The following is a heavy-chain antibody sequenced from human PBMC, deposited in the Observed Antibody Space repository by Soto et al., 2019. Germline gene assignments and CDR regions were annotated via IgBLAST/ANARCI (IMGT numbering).Heavy chain of an antibody. D-gene: IGHD5-12*01. CDR2: VAQNGYV. V-gene: IGHV4-4*02. Sequence: QVQLQESGPGLVKPSGTLSLTCTVSNGSISSSNWWSWVRQSPGKGLEWIGEVAQNGYVGSIPSPKGRLTILLDTPTTRFSLRLTSVTAADPAVYYCARNRLDGYDFDPWGQGILVTVSS. J-gene: IGHJ5*02. CDR1: NGSISSSNW. CDR3: ARNRLDGYDFDP.